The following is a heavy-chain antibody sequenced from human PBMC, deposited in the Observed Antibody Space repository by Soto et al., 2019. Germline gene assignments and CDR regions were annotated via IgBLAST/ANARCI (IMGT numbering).Heavy chain of an antibody. V-gene: IGHV3-49*04. D-gene: IGHD2-15*01. J-gene: IGHJ4*02. CDR1: GFRFGDYG. CDR3: RRDMGGGGCHFDCYYFVY. CDR2: IRSKRYGGTT. Sequence: GGSLRLSCSASGFRFGDYGINWVRQAPGKGLEWVGLIRSKRYGGTTEYAASVKGRFTISRDDSKSFAYLQMTSLKIEDTAVYYRRRDMGGGGCHFDCYYFVYWGEGTLVTVSS.